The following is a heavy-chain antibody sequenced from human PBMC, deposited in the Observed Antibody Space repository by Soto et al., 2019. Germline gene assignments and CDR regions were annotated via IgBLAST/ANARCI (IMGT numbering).Heavy chain of an antibody. CDR1: GYNFDYY. CDR2: INPNSGGT. CDR3: ARGXYSGSSRSLPYFHAMDL. V-gene: IGHV1-2*02. D-gene: IGHD1-26*01. Sequence: GASVKVSCKASGYNFDYYIHWVRQAPGQGLEWMGWINPNSGGTNYAQNFQGRVTMTRDKSITTAYMELSRLTSDDTAVYYCARGXYSGSSRSLPYFHAMDLWGQGTTVTVSS. J-gene: IGHJ6*02.